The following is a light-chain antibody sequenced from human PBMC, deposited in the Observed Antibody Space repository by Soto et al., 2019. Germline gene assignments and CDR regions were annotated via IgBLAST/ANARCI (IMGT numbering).Light chain of an antibody. CDR3: HQYTQWPRP. J-gene: IGKJ1*01. CDR1: QSVKSN. Sequence: EIMMTQSPATLSVSPGGRATLSCRASQSVKSNLAWYQQKPGQAPRLLIHGASTRATGIPARFSGSGSGTEFTLIISSLQSEDFAVYYCHQYTQWPRPFRQGTKVDIX. CDR2: GAS. V-gene: IGKV3-15*01.